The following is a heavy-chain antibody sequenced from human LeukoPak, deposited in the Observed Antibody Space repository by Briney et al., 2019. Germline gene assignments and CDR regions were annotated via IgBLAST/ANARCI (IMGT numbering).Heavy chain of an antibody. CDR1: GGSISSYY. CDR2: IYYSGST. Sequence: SETLSLTCTVSGGSISSYYWSWIRQPPGKGLEWIGYIYYSGSTNYNPSLKSRVTISVDTSKNQFSLKLSSVTAADTAVYYCARDANYGGNSGVGYWGQGTLVTVSS. J-gene: IGHJ4*02. D-gene: IGHD4-23*01. CDR3: ARDANYGGNSGVGY. V-gene: IGHV4-59*01.